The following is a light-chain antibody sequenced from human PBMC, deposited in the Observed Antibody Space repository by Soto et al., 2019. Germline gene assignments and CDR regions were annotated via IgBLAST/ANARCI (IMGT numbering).Light chain of an antibody. CDR3: QQYGSSPRT. Sequence: IMFTQSPCTLSLSPGERATLSGRASQSVSSSYLAWYQQKPGQAPRLLIYGASSRATGIPDRFSGSGSGTDFTLTISRLEPEDFAVYYCQQYGSSPRTFGQGTKVDIK. V-gene: IGKV3-20*01. CDR2: GAS. J-gene: IGKJ1*01. CDR1: QSVSSSY.